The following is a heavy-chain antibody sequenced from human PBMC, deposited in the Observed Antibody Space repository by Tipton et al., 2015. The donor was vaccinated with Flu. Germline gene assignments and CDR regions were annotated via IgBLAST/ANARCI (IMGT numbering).Heavy chain of an antibody. CDR3: ARDGPVGPTQR. J-gene: IGHJ4*02. CDR2: ILISGST. CDR1: GGSINTAKYY. D-gene: IGHD1-26*01. V-gene: IGHV4-61*02. Sequence: GLVKPSQTLSLTCTVSGGSINTAKYYWGWIRQSADKKLEWIGRILISGSTNYNPSLESRVTISLDVSRNQFSLKLRSATAADTAVYYCARDGPVGPTQRWGQGILVAVSS.